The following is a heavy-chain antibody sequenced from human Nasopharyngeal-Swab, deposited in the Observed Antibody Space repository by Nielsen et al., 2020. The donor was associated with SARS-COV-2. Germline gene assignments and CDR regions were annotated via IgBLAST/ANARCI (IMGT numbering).Heavy chain of an antibody. Sequence: GESLKISCAASGFTFSSYWMSWFRQAPGKGLEWVANIKQDGSEKYYVDSVKGRITISRDNAKNSLYLQMNSLRAEDTDVYYCARVHRYYDFWSGYYTGSRGMDVWGQGTTVTVSS. CDR1: GFTFSSYW. D-gene: IGHD3-3*01. CDR2: IKQDGSEK. CDR3: ARVHRYYDFWSGYYTGSRGMDV. V-gene: IGHV3-7*01. J-gene: IGHJ6*02.